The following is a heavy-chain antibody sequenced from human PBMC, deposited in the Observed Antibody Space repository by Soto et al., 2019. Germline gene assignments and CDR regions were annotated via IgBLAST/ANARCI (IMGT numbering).Heavy chain of an antibody. D-gene: IGHD6-19*01. CDR3: ARDFFRQWLVSPIGY. CDR1: GFTFSSYA. V-gene: IGHV3-30-3*01. J-gene: IGHJ4*02. Sequence: GGSLRLSCAASGFTFSSYAMHWVRQAPGKGLEWVAVISYDGSNKYYADSVKGRFTISRDNSKNTLYLQMNSLRAEDTAVYYCARDFFRQWLVSPIGYWGQGTLVTVSS. CDR2: ISYDGSNK.